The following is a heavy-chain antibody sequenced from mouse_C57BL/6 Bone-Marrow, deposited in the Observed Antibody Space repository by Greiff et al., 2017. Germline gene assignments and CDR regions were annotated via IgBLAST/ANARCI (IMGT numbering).Heavy chain of an antibody. Sequence: VQLQQSGTVLARPGASVKLSCKASGYTFTSYDINWVKQRPGQGLEWIGWIYPRDGSTKYNEKFKGKATLTVDTSSSTAYMELHSLTSEDSAVYFCARLEFDGSSGDWYFDVGGTGTTVTVSS. J-gene: IGHJ1*03. CDR3: ARLEFDGSSGDWYFDV. D-gene: IGHD1-1*01. CDR1: GYTFTSYD. V-gene: IGHV1-85*01. CDR2: IYPRDGST.